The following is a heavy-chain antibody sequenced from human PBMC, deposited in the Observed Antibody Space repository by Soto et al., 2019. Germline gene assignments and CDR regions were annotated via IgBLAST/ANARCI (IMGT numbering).Heavy chain of an antibody. Sequence: GGSLRLSCAASGLTFSSYAMSWVRQAPGKGLEWVSVITGSGGATYYADSVKGRFTISRDNSKNTLYLQMNSLRAEDTALYYCAKARVPYDSSGYIEYWGQGTLVTVSS. CDR2: ITGSGGAT. CDR1: GLTFSSYA. V-gene: IGHV3-23*01. CDR3: AKARVPYDSSGYIEY. J-gene: IGHJ4*02. D-gene: IGHD3-22*01.